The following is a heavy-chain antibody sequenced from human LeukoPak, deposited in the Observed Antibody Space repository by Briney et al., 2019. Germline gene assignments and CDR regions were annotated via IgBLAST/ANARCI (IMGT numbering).Heavy chain of an antibody. D-gene: IGHD5-12*01. CDR2: IIPIFGTA. Sequence: GALVKVSCKASGGTFSSYAISWVRQAPGQGLEWMGGIIPIFGTANYAQKLQGRVTMTTDTSTSTAYMELRSLRSDDTAVYYCARVETEWIQWLRSMGDYWGQGTLVTVSS. V-gene: IGHV1-69*05. CDR1: GGTFSSYA. J-gene: IGHJ4*02. CDR3: ARVETEWIQWLRSMGDY.